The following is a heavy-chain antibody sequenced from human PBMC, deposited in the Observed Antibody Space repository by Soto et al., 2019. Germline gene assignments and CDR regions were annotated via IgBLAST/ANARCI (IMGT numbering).Heavy chain of an antibody. CDR3: AREKGYISGPTNFDS. J-gene: IGHJ4*02. Sequence: KPSETLSLTCTVSGGSISSGGYYWSWIRQHPGKGLEWIGYIYYSGSTYYNPSLKSRVTMSVDTSKNQFSLKLRSVTAADTAMYYCAREKGYISGPTNFDSWGQGTLVTVSS. CDR1: GGSISSGGYY. D-gene: IGHD5-12*01. CDR2: IYYSGST. V-gene: IGHV4-30-4*08.